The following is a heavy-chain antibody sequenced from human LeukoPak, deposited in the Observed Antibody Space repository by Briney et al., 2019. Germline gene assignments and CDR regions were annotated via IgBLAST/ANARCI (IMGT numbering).Heavy chain of an antibody. CDR3: AKLRVDFWSGYRGSFDY. V-gene: IGHV3-23*01. D-gene: IGHD3-3*01. J-gene: IGHJ4*02. Sequence: GGSLRLSCAASGFTFSSYAMSWVSQAPGKGLEWVSAISGSGGSTYYADSVKGRFTISRDNSKNTLYLQMNSLRAEDTAVYYCAKLRVDFWSGYRGSFDYWGQGTLVTVSS. CDR2: ISGSGGST. CDR1: GFTFSSYA.